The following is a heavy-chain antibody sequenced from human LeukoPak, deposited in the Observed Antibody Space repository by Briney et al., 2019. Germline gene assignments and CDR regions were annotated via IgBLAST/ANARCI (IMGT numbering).Heavy chain of an antibody. CDR3: ARGVVVVPAASNWFDP. J-gene: IGHJ5*02. CDR1: GGSISSGGYY. V-gene: IGHV4-31*03. Sequence: SETLSLTCTVSGGSISSGGYYWSWIRQHPGMGLEWIGYIYYSGSTYYNPSLKSRVTISVDTSKNQFSLKLSSVTAADTAVYYCARGVVVVPAASNWFDPWGQGTLVTVSS. CDR2: IYYSGST. D-gene: IGHD2-2*01.